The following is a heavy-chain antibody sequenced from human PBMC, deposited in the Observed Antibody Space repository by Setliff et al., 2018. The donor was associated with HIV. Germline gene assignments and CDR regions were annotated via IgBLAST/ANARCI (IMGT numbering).Heavy chain of an antibody. V-gene: IGHV1-58*02. D-gene: IGHD5-12*01. CDR1: GFTFTSSA. CDR3: AALDIVATRASYYFDY. J-gene: IGHJ4*02. Sequence: GASVQVSCKASGFTFTSSAMQWVRQARGQRLEWIGWIVVGSGNTNYAQRFQERVTITRDMSTSTAYMELSSLRSEDTAVYYCAALDIVATRASYYFDYWGQGTLVTVSS. CDR2: IVVGSGNT.